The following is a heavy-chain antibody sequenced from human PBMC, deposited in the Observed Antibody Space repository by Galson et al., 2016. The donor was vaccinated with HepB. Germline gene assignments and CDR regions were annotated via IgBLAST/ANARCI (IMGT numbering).Heavy chain of an antibody. Sequence: PALVKPTQTLTLTCTFSGLSLSTSEVGVAWIRQPPGKALEWLATIFWDDVKRYSASLETRLTITKDTSKNQAVLIMTNMGPVDTATYHCVHRQTVANYFDYWGQGILVTVSS. CDR1: GLSLSTSEVG. V-gene: IGHV2-5*02. D-gene: IGHD4-23*01. CDR3: VHRQTVANYFDY. CDR2: IFWDDVK. J-gene: IGHJ4*02.